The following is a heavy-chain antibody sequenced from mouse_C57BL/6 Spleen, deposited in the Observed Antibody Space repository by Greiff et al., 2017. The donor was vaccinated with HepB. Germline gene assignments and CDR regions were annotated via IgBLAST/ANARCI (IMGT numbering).Heavy chain of an antibody. CDR3: ARKQATVAFMDY. J-gene: IGHJ4*01. CDR2: IYPGSGNT. CDR1: GYTFTDYY. D-gene: IGHD1-1*01. V-gene: IGHV1-76*01. Sequence: VHLVESGAELVRPGASVKLSCKASGYTFTDYYINWVKQRPGQGLEWIARIYPGSGNTYYNEKFKGKATLTAEKSSSTAYMQLSSLTSEDSAVYFCARKQATVAFMDYWGQGTSVTVSS.